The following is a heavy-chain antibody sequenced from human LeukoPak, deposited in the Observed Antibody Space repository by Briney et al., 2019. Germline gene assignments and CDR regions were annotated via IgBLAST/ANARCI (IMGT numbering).Heavy chain of an antibody. CDR2: IYTSGST. V-gene: IGHV4-61*02. Sequence: PSETLSHTCTVSGGSISSGSYYWSWIRQPAGKGLEWIGRIYTSGSTNYNPSLKSRVTISVDSSKNQFSLKLSSVTAADTAVYYCARTTEGGYTYDYFYYYYMDVWGKGTTVTISS. J-gene: IGHJ6*03. CDR1: GGSISSGSYY. D-gene: IGHD5-18*01. CDR3: ARTTEGGYTYDYFYYYYMDV.